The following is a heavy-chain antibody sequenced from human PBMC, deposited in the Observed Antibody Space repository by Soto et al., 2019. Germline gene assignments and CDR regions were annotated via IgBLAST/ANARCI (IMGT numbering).Heavy chain of an antibody. D-gene: IGHD2-15*01. V-gene: IGHV1-69*02. J-gene: IGHJ6*03. Sequence: QVQLVQSGAEVKKPGSSVKVSCKASGGTFSSYTISWVRQAPGQGLEWMGRIIPILGIANYAQKFQGRVTITADKSTSTAYMELSSLRSEDTAVYYCARSLCSGGSCYSNYCYYMDVWGKGTTVTVSS. CDR3: ARSLCSGGSCYSNYCYYMDV. CDR1: GGTFSSYT. CDR2: IIPILGIA.